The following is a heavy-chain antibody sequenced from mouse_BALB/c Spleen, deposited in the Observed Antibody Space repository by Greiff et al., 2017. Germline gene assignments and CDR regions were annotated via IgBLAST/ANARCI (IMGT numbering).Heavy chain of an antibody. CDR2: ISSGGGNT. J-gene: IGHJ2*01. CDR1: GFTFSSYT. Sequence: EVKLVESGGGLVKPGGSLKLSCAASGFTFSSYTMSWVRQTPEKRLEWVATISSGGGNTYYPDSVKGRFTISRDNAKNNLYLQMSSLRSEDTALYDCARDYYGSSYYFDYGGQGTTLTVSS. CDR3: ARDYYGSSYYFDY. D-gene: IGHD1-1*01. V-gene: IGHV5-9*03.